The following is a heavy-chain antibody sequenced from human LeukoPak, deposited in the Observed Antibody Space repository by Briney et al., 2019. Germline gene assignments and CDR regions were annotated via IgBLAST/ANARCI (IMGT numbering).Heavy chain of an antibody. V-gene: IGHV3-33*01. J-gene: IGHJ4*02. CDR2: IWYDGSNK. Sequence: PGGSLRLSCAASGFTFSSYGMHWVRQAPGKGLEWVAVIWYDGSNKYYADSVEGRFTISSDNSKNTLYLQMNSLRAEDTAVYYCARDQMVQGVIYYFDYWGQGTLVTVSS. CDR1: GFTFSSYG. CDR3: ARDQMVQGVIYYFDY. D-gene: IGHD3-10*01.